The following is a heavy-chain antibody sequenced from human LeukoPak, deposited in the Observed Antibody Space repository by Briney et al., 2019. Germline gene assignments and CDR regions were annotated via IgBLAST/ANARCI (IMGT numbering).Heavy chain of an antibody. CDR1: GFTFSSYA. CDR2: ISGSGGST. D-gene: IGHD5-12*01. V-gene: IGHV3-23*01. CDR3: AKTIIVALEAFDI. Sequence: GGSLRLSCAASGFTFSSYAMCWFRRAPARGVVWCSAISGSGGSTYYADSVKGRFTISGDNSKNTLYLQLSSLTAEDTAVYYCAKTIIVALEAFDIWGQGTMITVSS. J-gene: IGHJ3*02.